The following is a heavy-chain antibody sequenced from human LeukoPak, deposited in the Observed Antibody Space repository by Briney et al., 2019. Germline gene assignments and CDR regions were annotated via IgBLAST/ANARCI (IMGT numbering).Heavy chain of an antibody. J-gene: IGHJ2*01. V-gene: IGHV4-4*07. Sequence: PSETLSLTWTVSGGSISSYYWSWIRQPAGKRLEWIGHINTSGSTKYNPSLESRVTISVDTSKNQFSLKLNSVTAADTALYYCARDVVVEPIANLRYWYFDLWGRGTLVTVSS. CDR2: INTSGST. D-gene: IGHD2-2*01. CDR3: ARDVVVEPIANLRYWYFDL. CDR1: GGSISSYY.